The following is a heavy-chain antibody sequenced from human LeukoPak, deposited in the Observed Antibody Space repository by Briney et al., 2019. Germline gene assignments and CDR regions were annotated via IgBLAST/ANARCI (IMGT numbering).Heavy chain of an antibody. Sequence: GGSLRLSCAASGFTFSSYAMSWVRQAPGKGLEWVSALSDSGGRTYYANSVKGRFTISRDNSRNTLYLQMNSLRAEDTAVYYCVRKLYYGSSGYYAFDVWGQGTMVTVSS. D-gene: IGHD3-22*01. CDR3: VRKLYYGSSGYYAFDV. CDR1: GFTFSSYA. J-gene: IGHJ3*01. V-gene: IGHV3-23*01. CDR2: LSDSGGRT.